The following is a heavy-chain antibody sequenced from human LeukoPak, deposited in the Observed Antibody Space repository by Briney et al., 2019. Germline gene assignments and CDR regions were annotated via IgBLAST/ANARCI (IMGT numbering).Heavy chain of an antibody. CDR2: ISCDGSNK. CDR3: ARVLNYYDSSGYYFSY. V-gene: IGHV3-30-3*01. D-gene: IGHD3-22*01. Sequence: GGSLRLSCAASGFTFSYYTMHWVRQAPGKGLEWVAVISCDGSNKYYADSVKGRFTISRDNSKNTLYLQMNSLRAEDTAVYYCARVLNYYDSSGYYFSYWGQGTLVTVSS. J-gene: IGHJ4*02. CDR1: GFTFSYYT.